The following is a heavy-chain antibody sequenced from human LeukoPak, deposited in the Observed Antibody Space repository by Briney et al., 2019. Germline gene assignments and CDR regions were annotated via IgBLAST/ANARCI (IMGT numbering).Heavy chain of an antibody. D-gene: IGHD6-19*01. V-gene: IGHV3-9*01. Sequence: GGSLRLSCAASGFTFSTYGMTWVRQAAGKGLEWVSGISWNSGSIGYADSVKGRFTISRDNAKNSLYLQTNSLRAEDTALYYCAKDRGSSGWYRYFDLWGRGTLVTVSS. CDR3: AKDRGSSGWYRYFDL. J-gene: IGHJ2*01. CDR2: ISWNSGSI. CDR1: GFTFSTYG.